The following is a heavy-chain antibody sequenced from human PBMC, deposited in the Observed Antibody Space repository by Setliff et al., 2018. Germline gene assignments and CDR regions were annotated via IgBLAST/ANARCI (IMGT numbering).Heavy chain of an antibody. CDR3: ARGRYWCAPNWFDP. Sequence: SETLSLTCTVSGGSISSGGYYWSCIRQNPGKGLEWIGYIYYSGSTYYNPSLKSRVTISLDTSKNQFSLKLSSVTAADTAVYYCARGRYWCAPNWFDPWGQGTLVTVSS. V-gene: IGHV4-31*03. J-gene: IGHJ5*02. CDR2: IYYSGST. CDR1: GGSISSGGYY. D-gene: IGHD2-8*01.